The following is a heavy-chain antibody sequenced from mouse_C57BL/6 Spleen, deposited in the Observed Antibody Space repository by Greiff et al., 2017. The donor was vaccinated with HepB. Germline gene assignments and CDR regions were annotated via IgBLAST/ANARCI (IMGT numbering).Heavy chain of an antibody. V-gene: IGHV1-82*01. D-gene: IGHD4-1*01. J-gene: IGHJ4*01. CDR1: GYAFSSSW. CDR2: IYPGDGDT. CDR3: ARSTGLYAMDY. Sequence: VKLQQSGPELVKPGASVKISCKASGYAFSSSWMNWVKQRPGKGLEWIGRIYPGDGDTNYNGKFKGKATLTADKSSSTAYMQLSSLTSEDSAVYFCARSTGLYAMDYWGQGTSGTVSS.